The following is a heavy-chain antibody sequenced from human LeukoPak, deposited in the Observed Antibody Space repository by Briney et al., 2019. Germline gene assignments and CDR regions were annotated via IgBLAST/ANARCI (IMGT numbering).Heavy chain of an antibody. D-gene: IGHD6-19*01. CDR3: AREWRIAVAGILYY. V-gene: IGHV1-2*02. Sequence: ASVKVSCKASGYTFTAYFIHWVRQSPGQGLEWMGWINPNSGGTNYAQKFQGRVTMTRDTSISTAYMELSRLRSDDTAVYYCAREWRIAVAGILYYWGQGTLVTVSS. J-gene: IGHJ4*02. CDR1: GYTFTAYF. CDR2: INPNSGGT.